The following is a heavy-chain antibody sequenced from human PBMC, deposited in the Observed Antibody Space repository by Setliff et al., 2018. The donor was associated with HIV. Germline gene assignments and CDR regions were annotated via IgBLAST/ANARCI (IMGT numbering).Heavy chain of an antibody. J-gene: IGHJ6*03. Sequence: ASVKVSCKASGYSFTSYYIHWVRQAPGQGLEWMGIINPSGGSTSYAQKFQGRVTMTRDTSTSTVYVELSSLRSEDTAVYNCARGYPSSPYYYYMDVWGKGTTVTVSS. V-gene: IGHV1-46*01. CDR2: INPSGGST. D-gene: IGHD5-12*01. CDR3: ARGYPSSPYYYYMDV. CDR1: GYSFTSYY.